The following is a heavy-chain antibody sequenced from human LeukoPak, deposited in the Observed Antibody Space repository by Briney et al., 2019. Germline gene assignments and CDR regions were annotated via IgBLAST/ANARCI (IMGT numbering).Heavy chain of an antibody. D-gene: IGHD6-6*01. CDR2: IYYSGST. J-gene: IGHJ4*02. CDR3: ASPPGGSSYGGYFDY. V-gene: IGHV4-30-4*08. CDR1: GGSISSGDYY. Sequence: SETLSLTCTVSGGSISSGDYYWSWIRQPPGKGLEWIGYIYYSGSTYYNPSLKSRVTISVDTSKNQFSLKLSSVTAADTAVYYCASPPGGSSYGGYFDYWGQGTLVTVSS.